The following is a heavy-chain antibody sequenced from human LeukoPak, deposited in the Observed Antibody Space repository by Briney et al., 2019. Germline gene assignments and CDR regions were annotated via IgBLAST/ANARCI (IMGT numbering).Heavy chain of an antibody. CDR1: GFTLSSYA. CDR2: ISVSGNT. Sequence: GGSLRLSCAASGFTLSSYAMSWVRQGPGKGLEWVSAISVSGNTYHADSVKGRFTISRDSSTNTLYLQMNSLRGEDTAVYYCARDPIPIVFDYWGQGTLVTVSS. D-gene: IGHD3-9*01. J-gene: IGHJ4*02. V-gene: IGHV3-23*01. CDR3: ARDPIPIVFDY.